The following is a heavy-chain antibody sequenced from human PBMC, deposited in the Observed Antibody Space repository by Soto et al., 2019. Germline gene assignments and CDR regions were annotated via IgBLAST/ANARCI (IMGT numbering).Heavy chain of an antibody. V-gene: IGHV4-31*03. CDR1: GSSISSGGYY. J-gene: IGHJ3*02. D-gene: IGHD2-8*01. CDR3: ARTVLGAFDI. CDR2: IYFSGST. Sequence: PSETLSLTCTVSGSSISSGGYYWSWIRQHPGKVLEWIGYIYFSGSTYYNPSLKSRVTISVDTSKNQFSLKLSSVTAADTAVYYCARTVLGAFDIWGQGTMVTVSS.